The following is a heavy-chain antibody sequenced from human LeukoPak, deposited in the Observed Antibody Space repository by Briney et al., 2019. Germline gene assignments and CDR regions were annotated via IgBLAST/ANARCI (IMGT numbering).Heavy chain of an antibody. CDR2: MYTSGST. J-gene: IGHJ4*02. Sequence: PSETLSLTCTVSGGSISSYYCSWIRQPPGKGLEWIGYMYTSGSTNYNPSLKSRVTISVDTSKNQFSLKLSSVTAADTAVYYCARGTYSSSWYLDYWGQGTLVTVSS. D-gene: IGHD6-13*01. CDR3: ARGTYSSSWYLDY. V-gene: IGHV4-4*09. CDR1: GGSISSYY.